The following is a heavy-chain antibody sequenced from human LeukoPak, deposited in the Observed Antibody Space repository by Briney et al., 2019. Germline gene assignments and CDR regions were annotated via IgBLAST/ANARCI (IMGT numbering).Heavy chain of an antibody. D-gene: IGHD6-19*01. CDR3: ARASQWLAFDS. CDR1: GFTGSSNY. J-gene: IGHJ4*02. V-gene: IGHV3-66*01. Sequence: PGGSLRLSWAASGFTGSSNYMTWVRQAQGQGLEWVSVIYNGDNTNYADSVKGRFTISRDSSKNTLFLQMNSLRAEDTAVYYCARASQWLAFDSWGQGTLVTVSS. CDR2: IYNGDNT.